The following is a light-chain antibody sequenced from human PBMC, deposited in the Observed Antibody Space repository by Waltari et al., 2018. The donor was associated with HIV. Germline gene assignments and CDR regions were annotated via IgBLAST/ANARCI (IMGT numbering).Light chain of an antibody. Sequence: EIVITQSPATLSVSPGERVPLPCRPSQSVGSNLAWYQQRPGQAPRLLIYGASTRATGIPARFRGSGSGTEFTLTISSRQSEDFAVYYCQHYDIWPPAETFGQGTKVEIK. V-gene: IGKV3-15*01. CDR1: QSVGSN. J-gene: IGKJ1*01. CDR2: GAS. CDR3: QHYDIWPPAET.